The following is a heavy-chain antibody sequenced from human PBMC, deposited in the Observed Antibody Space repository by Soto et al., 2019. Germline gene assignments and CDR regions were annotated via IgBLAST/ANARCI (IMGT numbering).Heavy chain of an antibody. J-gene: IGHJ4*02. Sequence: QVQLVQSGAEVKKPGSSVKVSCKASGGTLRSFDISWVRQAPGQGLEWMGGIIPVFRRPEYAQKFQGRVTITADESTNTAYMQLTSLRSEDTAVYYCARVLKYTNTAPHIFYFDYWGQGTLVTVSS. V-gene: IGHV1-69*01. CDR3: ARVLKYTNTAPHIFYFDY. D-gene: IGHD2-2*02. CDR2: IIPVFRRP. CDR1: GGTLRSFD.